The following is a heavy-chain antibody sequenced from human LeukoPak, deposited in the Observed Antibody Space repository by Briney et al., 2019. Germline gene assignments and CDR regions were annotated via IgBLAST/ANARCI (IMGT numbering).Heavy chain of an antibody. CDR1: GFTFSDHY. CDR2: TRNKAESYTT. D-gene: IGHD3-10*01. CDR3: IAMIREVGY. J-gene: IGHJ4*02. V-gene: IGHV3-72*01. Sequence: PGGSLRLSCAASGFTFSDHYMDWVRRAPGKGLEWVGRTRNKAESYTTEYAASVKGRFTISRDFSKNSLYLQMNSLKTEDTAVYYCIAMIREVGYWGQGTLVTVSS.